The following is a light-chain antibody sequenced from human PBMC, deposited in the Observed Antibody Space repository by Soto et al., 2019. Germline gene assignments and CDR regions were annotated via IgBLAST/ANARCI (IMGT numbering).Light chain of an antibody. CDR2: GAS. CDR3: QQYGSSPLFT. J-gene: IGKJ3*01. V-gene: IGKV3-20*01. CDR1: QGVSSSY. Sequence: EIVLTQSPGTLSLSPGERATLSCRASQGVSSSYLAWYQQKPGQAPRLLIYGASGRATGIPDRFSGSGSGTDFTLTISRLEPEDFAVYSCQQYGSSPLFTFGPGTKVDIK.